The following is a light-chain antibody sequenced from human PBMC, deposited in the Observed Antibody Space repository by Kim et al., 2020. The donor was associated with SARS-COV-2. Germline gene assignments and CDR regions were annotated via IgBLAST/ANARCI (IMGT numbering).Light chain of an antibody. J-gene: IGKJ5*01. Sequence: ASIGDRVTLTCRAQQSIYIWLPCYQQRPGEAPILLLYDASIFKFGVPSMFSVCVSVPEFSLTISSLQPDYFAPYSCDQYNTYSITFGQGTRLEI. CDR3: DQYNTYSIT. V-gene: IGKV1-5*01. CDR2: DAS. CDR1: QSIYIW.